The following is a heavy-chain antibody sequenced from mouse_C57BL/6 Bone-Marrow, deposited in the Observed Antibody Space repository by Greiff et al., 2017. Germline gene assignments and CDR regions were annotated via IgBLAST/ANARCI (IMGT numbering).Heavy chain of an antibody. CDR2: LDPSGSYT. D-gene: IGHD2-2*01. CDR1: GYTFTSYW. V-gene: IGHV1-69*01. CDR3: ARDGYDSFDY. Sequence: QVQLQQPGAELVMPGASVKLSCKASGYTFTSYWMHWVKQRPGQGLEWIGELDPSGSYTNYKPNFKGKSTLTVDKSSSTAYMQLSSLSSEDSAVYYCARDGYDSFDYWGQGTTLTVAS. J-gene: IGHJ2*01.